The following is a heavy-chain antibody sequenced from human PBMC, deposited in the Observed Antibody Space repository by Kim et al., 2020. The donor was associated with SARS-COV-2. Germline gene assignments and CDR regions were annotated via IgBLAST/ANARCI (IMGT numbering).Heavy chain of an antibody. Sequence: SETLSLTCAVYGGSFSGYYWSWIRQPPGKGLEWIGEINHSGSTNYNPSLKSRVTISVDTSKNQFSLKLSSVTAADTAVYYCARGGATYGSGSYYRRFNDYWGQGTLVTVSS. V-gene: IGHV4-34*01. J-gene: IGHJ4*02. CDR3: ARGGATYGSGSYYRRFNDY. D-gene: IGHD3-10*01. CDR1: GGSFSGYY. CDR2: INHSGST.